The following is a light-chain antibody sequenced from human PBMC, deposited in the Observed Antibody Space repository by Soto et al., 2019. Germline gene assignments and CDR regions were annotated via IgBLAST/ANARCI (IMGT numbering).Light chain of an antibody. CDR2: GAS. V-gene: IGKV3-20*01. CDR1: QSVSSSY. Sequence: EIVLTQSPGTLSLSPGERATLSCRASQSVSSSYLAWYQQKPGQAPRLLIYGASSRATGIPYRFSGSGSGTDFTLTISRLEPEDCAVYYCQQYGSSPTLTFGGGNKVEIK. J-gene: IGKJ4*01. CDR3: QQYGSSPTLT.